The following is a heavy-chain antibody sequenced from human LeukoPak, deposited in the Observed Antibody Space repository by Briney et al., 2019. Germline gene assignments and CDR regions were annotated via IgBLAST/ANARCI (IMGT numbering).Heavy chain of an antibody. CDR2: IYSGGNT. V-gene: IGHV3-53*01. Sequence: GGSLRLSCAASGFTVSSNYMSWVRQAPGKGREWVSVIYSGGNTYFADSVKGRFTISRDSSKNTLFLQMNSLRAEDTAVYYCARGLMYSSGWYYFDYWGQGTLVTVSS. CDR1: GFTVSSNY. D-gene: IGHD6-19*01. CDR3: ARGLMYSSGWYYFDY. J-gene: IGHJ4*02.